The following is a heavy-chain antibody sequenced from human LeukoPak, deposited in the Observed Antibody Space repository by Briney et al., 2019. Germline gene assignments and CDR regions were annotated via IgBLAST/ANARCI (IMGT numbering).Heavy chain of an antibody. V-gene: IGHV3-21*01. CDR1: GXXFSTYT. Sequence: GGSLRXXCSXSGXXFSTYTMXWVRQAPGKGLEWVSSISGSGTYIYYADSVKGRFTISRDNAKNSLYLQMNSLRAEDTAVYYCARVPPLGYCSGGSCFTPYDYWGQGTLVTVSS. CDR2: ISGSGTYI. D-gene: IGHD2-15*01. CDR3: ARVPPLGYCSGGSCFTPYDY. J-gene: IGHJ4*02.